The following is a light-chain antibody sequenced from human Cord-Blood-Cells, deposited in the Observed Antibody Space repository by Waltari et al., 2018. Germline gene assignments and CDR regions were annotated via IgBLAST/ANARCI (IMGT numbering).Light chain of an antibody. CDR2: GAS. V-gene: IGKV3-20*01. Sequence: EIVLTQSPGTLSLSPGERATLSCRASQSVSSSYLAWYQQKPGQAPRLLIYGASSRATGIPDRFSGSGCGTDFTLTISRLEPEDFAVYYWQQYGSSPRGYTFGQGTKLEIK. CDR3: QQYGSSPRGYT. CDR1: QSVSSSY. J-gene: IGKJ2*01.